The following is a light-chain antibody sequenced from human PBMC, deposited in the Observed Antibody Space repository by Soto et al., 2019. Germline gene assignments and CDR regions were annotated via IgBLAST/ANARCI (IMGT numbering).Light chain of an antibody. CDR3: QQSYSTPYT. V-gene: IGKV1-39*01. CDR2: AAS. Sequence: DIQMTQSPSSLSASVGDRVTITCRASQSISSYLNWYQQKPGKAPQLLIYAASSFHSGVPSRFSGSGSETDVTLTISSLQPEDFATYSCQQSYSTPYTFGQGTKLEIK. J-gene: IGKJ2*01. CDR1: QSISSY.